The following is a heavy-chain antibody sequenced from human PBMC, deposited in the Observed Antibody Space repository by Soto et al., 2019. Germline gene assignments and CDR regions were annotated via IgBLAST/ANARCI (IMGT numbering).Heavy chain of an antibody. CDR3: ARTPFKARPMYYFDY. D-gene: IGHD6-6*01. CDR1: GFTFSSYA. Sequence: QVQLVESGGGVVQPGRSLRLSCAASGFTFSSYAMHWVRQAPGKGLEWVAVISYDGSNKYYADSVKGRFTISRDNSKNTLYLQMNSLRAEDTAVYYCARTPFKARPMYYFDYWGQGTLVTVSS. J-gene: IGHJ4*02. CDR2: ISYDGSNK. V-gene: IGHV3-30-3*01.